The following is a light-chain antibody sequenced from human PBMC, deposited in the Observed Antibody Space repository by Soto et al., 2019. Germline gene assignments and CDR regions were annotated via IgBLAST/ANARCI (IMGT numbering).Light chain of an antibody. CDR3: SSYAGTNIFVV. J-gene: IGLJ2*01. CDR1: GSDVGAYNY. V-gene: IGLV2-8*01. CDR2: EVS. Sequence: QSVLTQPPSASGSPGQSVTISCTGTGSDVGAYNYVSWYQQHPGKAPKLIIFEVSKRPSGVPDRFSASKSGNTASLTVSGLQAEDEADYYCSSYAGTNIFVVFGGGTKVTVL.